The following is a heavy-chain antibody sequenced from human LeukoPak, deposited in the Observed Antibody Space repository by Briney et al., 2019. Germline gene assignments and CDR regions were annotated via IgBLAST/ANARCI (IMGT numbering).Heavy chain of an antibody. J-gene: IGHJ6*03. Sequence: SETLSLTCTVSGGSISSRTYYWGWIRQPPGKVLEWIGTIYYSGTTYYNPSLKSRVSISLDTSKNQFSLKLSSVTAADTAIYYCARDFSSSSTVYYYYYMDVWGKGTTVTVSS. CDR1: GGSISSRTYY. CDR3: ARDFSSSSTVYYYYYMDV. D-gene: IGHD6-6*01. V-gene: IGHV4-39*07. CDR2: IYYSGTT.